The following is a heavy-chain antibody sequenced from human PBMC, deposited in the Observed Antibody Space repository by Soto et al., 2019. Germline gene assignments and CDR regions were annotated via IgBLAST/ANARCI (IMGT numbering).Heavy chain of an antibody. CDR1: GFTFSSYG. Sequence: QVQLVESGGGVVQPGRSLRLSCAASGFTFSSYGMHWVRQAPGKGQEWVAVISYDGSNKYYADSVKGRFTISRDNSKNALYLQMNSLRAEDTAVYYCAKVVGATTSDFDYWGQGTLVTVSS. CDR3: AKVVGATTSDFDY. V-gene: IGHV3-30*18. D-gene: IGHD1-26*01. CDR2: ISYDGSNK. J-gene: IGHJ4*02.